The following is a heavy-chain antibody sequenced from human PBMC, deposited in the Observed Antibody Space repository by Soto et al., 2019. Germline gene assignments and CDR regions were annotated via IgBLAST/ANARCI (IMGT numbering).Heavy chain of an antibody. D-gene: IGHD3-22*01. Sequence: GASVKVSCKASGGTFSSYAISWVRQAPGQGLEWMGGIIPIFGTAHYAQKFQGRVTITADESTSTAYMELSSLRSEDTAVYYCASQAYDSSGYYYYFDYWGQGTLVTVSS. CDR2: IIPIFGTA. CDR3: ASQAYDSSGYYYYFDY. J-gene: IGHJ4*02. V-gene: IGHV1-69*13. CDR1: GGTFSSYA.